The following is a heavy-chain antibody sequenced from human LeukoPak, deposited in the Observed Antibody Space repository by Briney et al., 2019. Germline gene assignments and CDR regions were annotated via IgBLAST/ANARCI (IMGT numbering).Heavy chain of an antibody. CDR1: GGSFSGYY. CDR3: ARLPQKRGKKNDAFDI. CDR2: INHSGST. Sequence: PSETLSLTCAVYGGSFSGYYWSWIRQPPGKGLEWIGEINHSGSTNYNPSLKSRVTISVDTPRNQFSLKLSSVTAADTAVYYCARLPQKRGKKNDAFDIWGQGTMVTVSS. J-gene: IGHJ3*02. V-gene: IGHV4-34*01.